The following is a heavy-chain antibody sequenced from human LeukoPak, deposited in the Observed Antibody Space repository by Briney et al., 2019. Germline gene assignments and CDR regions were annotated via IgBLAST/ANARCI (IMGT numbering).Heavy chain of an antibody. D-gene: IGHD3-10*01. CDR2: MNPNSGNT. CDR1: GYTFISYD. J-gene: IGHJ6*03. V-gene: IGHV1-8*03. Sequence: ASVKVSCKASGYTFISYDINWVRQVTGQGLEWMGWMNPNSGNTGYAQKFQGRVTITRNTSISTAFMELSSLRSEDTAVYYCARGMGITMVRGHYYYYYYMDVWGKGTTVTISS. CDR3: ARGMGITMVRGHYYYYYYMDV.